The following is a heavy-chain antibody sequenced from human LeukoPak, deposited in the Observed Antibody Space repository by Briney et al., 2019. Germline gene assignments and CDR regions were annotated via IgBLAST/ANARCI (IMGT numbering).Heavy chain of an antibody. J-gene: IGHJ4*02. D-gene: IGHD3-10*01. V-gene: IGHV3-11*01. Sequence: GSLRLSCAASGYTFSDYYMSWIRQAPGKGLEWVSYISSSGSTIYYADSVKGRFTISRDNAKNSLYLQMNSLRAEDTAVYYCATITYYYGSGSYPEDYWGQGTLVTVSS. CDR3: ATITYYYGSGSYPEDY. CDR1: GYTFSDYY. CDR2: ISSSGSTI.